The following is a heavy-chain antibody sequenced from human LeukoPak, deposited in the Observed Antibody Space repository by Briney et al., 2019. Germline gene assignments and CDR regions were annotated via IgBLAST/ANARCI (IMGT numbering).Heavy chain of an antibody. D-gene: IGHD3-22*01. Sequence: SVKVSCKASGGTFSFYAISWVRQAPGQGLEWMGRISPILGIANYAQKFQGRVTITADKSTSTADMELSSLRSEDTAVYYCARGGDYYDSSGYYTFAFDIWGQGTMVTVSS. CDR2: ISPILGIA. CDR1: GGTFSFYA. CDR3: ARGGDYYDSSGYYTFAFDI. V-gene: IGHV1-69*04. J-gene: IGHJ3*02.